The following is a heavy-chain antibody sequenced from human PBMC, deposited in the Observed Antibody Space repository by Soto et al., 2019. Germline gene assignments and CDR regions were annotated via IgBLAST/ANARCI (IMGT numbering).Heavy chain of an antibody. CDR2: IYHGGRA. Sequence: QVQLQESGPGLVKPSGTLSLTCSISGESITNDRWWSWVRQSPGQGLEWIGEIYHGGRAHYNPSLXXRVIISVDKSKNSFSLTLSSVTAADTAVYYCTANGFYSLDYWGQGSLVTVSS. CDR1: GESITNDRW. V-gene: IGHV4-4*02. CDR3: TANGFYSLDY. D-gene: IGHD2-21*01. J-gene: IGHJ4*02.